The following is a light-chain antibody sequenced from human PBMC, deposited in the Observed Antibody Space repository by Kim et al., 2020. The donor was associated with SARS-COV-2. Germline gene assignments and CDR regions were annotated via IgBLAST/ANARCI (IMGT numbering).Light chain of an antibody. J-gene: IGLJ2*01. CDR3: NSRDSNDNVL. CDR1: SLRSYY. Sequence: VAFGQTVRITCQGDSLRSYYATWYQQTPEQAPILVIYDKNNRPSGIPDRFSGSSSGNTASLTITGTQAGDEADYYCNSRDSNDNVLFGGGTKVTVL. CDR2: DKN. V-gene: IGLV3-19*01.